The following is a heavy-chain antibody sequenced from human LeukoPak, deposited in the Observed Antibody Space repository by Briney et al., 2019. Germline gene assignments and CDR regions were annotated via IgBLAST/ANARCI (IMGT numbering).Heavy chain of an antibody. Sequence: ASVKVSCKASGYTFTGYYMHWVRQAPGQGLEWMGWINPNSGGTNYAQKVQGRVTMTRDTSMSTAYMELSRLRSDATAVYYCASRYSSGSYFDYWGQGTLVTVSS. V-gene: IGHV1-2*02. CDR1: GYTFTGYY. J-gene: IGHJ4*02. CDR2: INPNSGGT. CDR3: ASRYSSGSYFDY. D-gene: IGHD6-19*01.